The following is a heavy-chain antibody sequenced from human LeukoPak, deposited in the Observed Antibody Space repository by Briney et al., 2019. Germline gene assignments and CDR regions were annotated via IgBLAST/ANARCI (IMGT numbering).Heavy chain of an antibody. V-gene: IGHV3-23*01. CDR2: ITGGSGAK. Sequence: GGSLRVSCTVSGFTFSSFAMSWVRQAPGKGLEWVSTITGGSGAKYYADSVKGRFTISRDNSKDTLYLQMHSLRAEDTAVYFCAKDTPLTTYTSGWSSNSFDYWGQGTLVAVSS. J-gene: IGHJ4*02. CDR3: AKDTPLTTYTSGWSSNSFDY. D-gene: IGHD6-19*01. CDR1: GFTFSSFA.